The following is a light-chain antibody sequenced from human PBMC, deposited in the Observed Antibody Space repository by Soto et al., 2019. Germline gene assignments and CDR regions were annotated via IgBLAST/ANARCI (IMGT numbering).Light chain of an antibody. CDR2: GAS. V-gene: IGKV3-15*01. CDR3: QQYKNWPRT. CDR1: HSVNSH. Sequence: MMMTQSPATLSVSPGERATLSCRTSHSVNSHVAWYQQKPGQAPRLLLYGASTRATGIPVRFSGSGFGTEFTLTISSLQSEDFAVYYCQQYKNWPRTFGQGTKVDI. J-gene: IGKJ1*01.